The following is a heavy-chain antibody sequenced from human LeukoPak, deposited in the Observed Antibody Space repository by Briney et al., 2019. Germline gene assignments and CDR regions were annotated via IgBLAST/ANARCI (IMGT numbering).Heavy chain of an antibody. Sequence: SETLSLTCTVSGGSISSGDYYWSWIRQPPGKGLEWIGYIYYSGSTYYNPSLKSRVTISVDTSKNQFSLKLSSVTAADTAVYYCARRGSDYGSGSPDYWGPGTLVTVSS. CDR1: GGSISSGDYY. CDR2: IYYSGST. D-gene: IGHD3-10*01. J-gene: IGHJ4*02. CDR3: ARRGSDYGSGSPDY. V-gene: IGHV4-30-4*02.